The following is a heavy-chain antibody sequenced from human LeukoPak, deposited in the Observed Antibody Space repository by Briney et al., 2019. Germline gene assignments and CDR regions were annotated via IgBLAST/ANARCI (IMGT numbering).Heavy chain of an antibody. CDR3: ARGVRIAVAGNIDY. CDR2: ISYDGSNK. Sequence: GGSLRLSCAASGFTFSSYEMNWVRQAPGKGLEWVAVISYDGSNKNYADSVKGRFTISRDNSKNMLYLQMSSLRAEDTAVYYCARGVRIAVAGNIDYWGQGTLVTVSS. V-gene: IGHV3-30*04. J-gene: IGHJ4*02. D-gene: IGHD6-19*01. CDR1: GFTFSSYE.